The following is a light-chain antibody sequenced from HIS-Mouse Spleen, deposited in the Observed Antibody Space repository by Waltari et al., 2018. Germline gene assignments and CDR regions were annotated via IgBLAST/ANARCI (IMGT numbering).Light chain of an antibody. J-gene: IGLJ3*02. CDR1: RSDFGRFNL. Sequence: QSALTQPASVSGSPGQSITIPCTGTRSDFGRFNLVPWYQQHPGKAPKLMIYEGSKRPSGVSNRFSGSKSGNTASLTISGLQAEDEADYYCCSYAGSSTWVFGGGTKLTVL. V-gene: IGLV2-23*01. CDR3: CSYAGSSTWV. CDR2: EGS.